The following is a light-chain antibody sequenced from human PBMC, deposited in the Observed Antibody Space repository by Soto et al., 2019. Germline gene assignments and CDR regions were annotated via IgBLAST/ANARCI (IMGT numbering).Light chain of an antibody. Sequence: QSALTQPASVSGSPGQSVTISCTGTSGDVGGYNCVSWYQQHPSKAPKLMIYEVTNRPSGVAHRFSGSKSGNTASLTISGLQDAEEEDYYCSSYTSSSTPRVFGGGTKLTVL. CDR3: SSYTSSSTPRV. V-gene: IGLV2-14*01. J-gene: IGLJ2*01. CDR1: SGDVGGYNC. CDR2: EVT.